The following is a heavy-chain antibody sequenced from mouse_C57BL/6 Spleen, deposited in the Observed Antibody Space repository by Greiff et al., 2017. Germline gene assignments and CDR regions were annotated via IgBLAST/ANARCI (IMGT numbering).Heavy chain of an antibody. CDR2: IRNKANGYTT. CDR1: GFTFTDYY. J-gene: IGHJ2*01. CDR3: ARYPRIYYYFDY. V-gene: IGHV7-3*01. Sequence: EVQLQESGGGLVQPGGSLRLSCAASGFTFTDYYMSFVRQPPGKALAWLGFIRNKANGYTTEYSASVKGRFTISRDNSQSILYLQMNALRAEDSATYYCARYPRIYYYFDYWGQGTTLTVSS. D-gene: IGHD1-1*01.